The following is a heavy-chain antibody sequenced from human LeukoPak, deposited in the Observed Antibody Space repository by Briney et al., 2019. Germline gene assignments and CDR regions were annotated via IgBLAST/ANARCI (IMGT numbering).Heavy chain of an antibody. CDR2: IYYSGST. J-gene: IGHJ6*02. Sequence: SETLSLTCTVSGGSISSSSYYWGWIRQPPGKGLEWIGSIYYSGSTYYNPSLKSRVTISVDTSKNQFSLKLSSVTAADTAVYYCASQNYGSGSYHYGMDVWGQGTTVTVSS. D-gene: IGHD3-10*01. CDR1: GGSISSSSYY. V-gene: IGHV4-39*01. CDR3: ASQNYGSGSYHYGMDV.